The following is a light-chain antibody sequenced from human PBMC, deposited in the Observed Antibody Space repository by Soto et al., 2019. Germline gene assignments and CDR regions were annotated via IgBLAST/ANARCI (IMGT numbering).Light chain of an antibody. V-gene: IGKV3-11*01. CDR2: GAS. J-gene: IGKJ1*01. CDR1: QSVSTY. Sequence: EIVLTQSPATLSSSPGERATLSCRASQSVSTYLAWFQHKPGQAPRLLIYGASSRATGIPARFSGNGSGTDFTLTISSLEPEDFAVYYCQQRSNWPRAFGQGTKVDIK. CDR3: QQRSNWPRA.